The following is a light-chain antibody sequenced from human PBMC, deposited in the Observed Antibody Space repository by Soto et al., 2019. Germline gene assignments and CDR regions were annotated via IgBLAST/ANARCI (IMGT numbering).Light chain of an antibody. CDR3: RQSATSPRT. V-gene: IGKV3-20*01. J-gene: IGKJ1*01. Sequence: EIVLTQSPGTLSLSPGERATLSCRASQTVGNNYLDWYQQKPGQAPRLLIYGASSRATVIPDRFSGSGSGTDFTLTISRLEPEDVAVYYFRQSATSPRTFGQGTKVEIK. CDR1: QTVGNNY. CDR2: GAS.